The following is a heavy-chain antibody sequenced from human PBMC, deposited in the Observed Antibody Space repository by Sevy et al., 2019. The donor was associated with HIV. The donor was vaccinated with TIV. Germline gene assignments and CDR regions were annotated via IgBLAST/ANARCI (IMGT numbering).Heavy chain of an antibody. D-gene: IGHD6-13*01. CDR3: AREDGSRQYFQY. Sequence: GGSLRLSCVASGFTFSSYDMNWVRQAPGKGLEWVSHISNSGSIIYYEDSVKGRFTISRDNAKNSLYLQMNSLRAEDTAVYYCAREDGSRQYFQYWGQGTLVTVSS. V-gene: IGHV3-48*03. CDR1: GFTFSSYD. CDR2: ISNSGSII. J-gene: IGHJ1*01.